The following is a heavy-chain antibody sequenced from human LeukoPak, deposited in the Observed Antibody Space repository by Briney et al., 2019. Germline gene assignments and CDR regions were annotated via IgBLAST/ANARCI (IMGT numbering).Heavy chain of an antibody. CDR3: ARVEQQLVMGGWFDP. Sequence: PSETLSLTCTASGGSISSYYWSWIRQPPGKGLEWIGYIYYSGSTNYNPSLKSRVTISVDTSKNQFSLKLSSVTAADTAVYYCARVEQQLVMGGWFDPWGQGTLVTVSS. D-gene: IGHD6-13*01. CDR2: IYYSGST. CDR1: GGSISSYY. V-gene: IGHV4-59*01. J-gene: IGHJ5*02.